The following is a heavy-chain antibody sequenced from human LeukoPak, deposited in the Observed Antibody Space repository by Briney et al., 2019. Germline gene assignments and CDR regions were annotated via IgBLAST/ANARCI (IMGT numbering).Heavy chain of an antibody. V-gene: IGHV1-2*02. CDR2: INPKSGGT. CDR1: GYSFTGHY. Sequence: ASVTVSCKASGYSFTGHYMHWVRQAPGQGLEWMGWINPKSGGTNYAQKFQGRVTMTRNTSISTAYMELRSLRSEDTAVYYCARVVSKSTAYYYYYYYMDVWGKGTTVTISS. J-gene: IGHJ6*03. CDR3: ARVVSKSTAYYYYYYYMDV. D-gene: IGHD2-21*02.